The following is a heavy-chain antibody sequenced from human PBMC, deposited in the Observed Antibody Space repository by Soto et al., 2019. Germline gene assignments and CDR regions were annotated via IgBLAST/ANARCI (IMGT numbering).Heavy chain of an antibody. J-gene: IGHJ4*02. CDR2: IYYSGST. D-gene: IGHD4-17*01. CDR1: GGSISSYY. V-gene: IGHV4-59*08. Sequence: SETLSLTCTVSGGSISSYYWSWIRQPPGRGLEWIGYIYYSGSTNYNPSLKSRVTISVATSKNQFSLKLSSVTAADTAVYYCARQAYGDYEKFDYWGQGTLVTVSS. CDR3: ARQAYGDYEKFDY.